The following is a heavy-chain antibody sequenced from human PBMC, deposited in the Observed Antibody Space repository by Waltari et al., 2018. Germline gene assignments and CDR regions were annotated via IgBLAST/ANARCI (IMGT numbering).Heavy chain of an antibody. CDR1: GSTFTSYW. CDR2: IKGDGSET. Sequence: EVQLVESAGDLVQLGGSLKLSCDASGSTFTSYWMCWVRQAPGKGLKWAANIKGDGSETYYVDSVKGRFTISSHNDENALYRQMNSLRAEDSAVFYWARTQWDSTSRRAFDISGQGTVVTV. V-gene: IGHV3-7*01. D-gene: IGHD1-26*01. CDR3: ARTQWDSTSRRAFDI. J-gene: IGHJ3*02.